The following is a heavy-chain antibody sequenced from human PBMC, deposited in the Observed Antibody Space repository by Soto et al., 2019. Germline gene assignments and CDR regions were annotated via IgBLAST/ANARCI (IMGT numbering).Heavy chain of an antibody. CDR2: IIPIFGTA. V-gene: IGHV1-69*01. CDR3: ARSSAGYYGSGSYYTPYYYYGMDV. CDR1: GGTFSSYA. J-gene: IGHJ6*02. Sequence: QVQLVQSGAEVKKPGSSVKVSCKASGGTFSSYAISWVRQAPGQGLEWMGGIIPIFGTANYAQKFQGRATISADESTSTAYMELRSLRSEDTAVYYCARSSAGYYGSGSYYTPYYYYGMDVWCQGTTVTVSS. D-gene: IGHD3-10*01.